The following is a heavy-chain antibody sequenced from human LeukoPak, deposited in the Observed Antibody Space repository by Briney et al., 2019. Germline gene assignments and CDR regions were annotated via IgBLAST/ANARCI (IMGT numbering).Heavy chain of an antibody. J-gene: IGHJ6*03. CDR1: GGSFSGYY. V-gene: IGHV4-34*01. D-gene: IGHD3-10*01. CDR2: VDEGGST. Sequence: PSETLSLTCGVSGGSFSGYYWSWIRQSPGKGLEWIGEVDEGGSTTYNPSRRRRLTISLEPSKNQYSLRLYSVTAADTAVHYCARVSYGTGTYVSSHFHYIDVWVKGPTVTVSS. CDR3: ARVSYGTGTYVSSHFHYIDV.